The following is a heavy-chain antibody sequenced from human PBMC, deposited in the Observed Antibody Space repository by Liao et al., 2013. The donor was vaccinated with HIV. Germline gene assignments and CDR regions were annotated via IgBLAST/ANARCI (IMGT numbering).Heavy chain of an antibody. CDR3: ARDLVDSSGWGTYYYYMDV. CDR1: GGSISSGSYY. V-gene: IGHV4-61*02. Sequence: QVQLQESGPGLVKPSQTLSLTCTVSGGSISSGSYYWSWIRQPAGKGLEWIGRIYTSGSTNYNPSLKSRVTISVDTSKNQFSLKLSSVTAADTAVYYCARDLVDSSGWGTYYYYMDVWGKGTTVTVSS. J-gene: IGHJ6*03. D-gene: IGHD6-19*01. CDR2: IYTSGST.